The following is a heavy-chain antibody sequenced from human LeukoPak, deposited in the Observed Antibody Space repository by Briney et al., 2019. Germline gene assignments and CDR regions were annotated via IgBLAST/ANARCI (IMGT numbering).Heavy chain of an antibody. Sequence: SGGSLRLSCAASGFTFSDYYMSWIRQAPGKGLEWVGRIKSKTDGGTTDYAAPVKGRFTISRDDSKNTLYLQMNSLKTEDTAVYYCTTDYSNYAFDYWGQGTLVTVSS. CDR1: GFTFSDYY. D-gene: IGHD4-11*01. CDR3: TTDYSNYAFDY. J-gene: IGHJ4*02. CDR2: IKSKTDGGTT. V-gene: IGHV3-15*01.